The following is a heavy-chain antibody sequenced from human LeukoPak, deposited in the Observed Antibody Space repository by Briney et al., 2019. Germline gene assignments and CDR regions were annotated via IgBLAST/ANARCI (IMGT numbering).Heavy chain of an antibody. CDR3: ARDKGNYGDYVPSYYYYGMDV. Sequence: GGSLRLSCAASGFTFSSYGMHWVRQAPGKGLEWVAVIWYDGSNKYYADSVKGRFTISRGNSKNTLYLQMNSLRAEDTAVYYCARDKGNYGDYVPSYYYYGMDVWGQGTTVTVSS. CDR2: IWYDGSNK. V-gene: IGHV3-33*01. J-gene: IGHJ6*02. CDR1: GFTFSSYG. D-gene: IGHD4-17*01.